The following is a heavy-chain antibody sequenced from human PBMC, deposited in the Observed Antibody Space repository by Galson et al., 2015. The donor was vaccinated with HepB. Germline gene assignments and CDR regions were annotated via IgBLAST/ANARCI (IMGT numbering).Heavy chain of an antibody. CDR3: AKDRWIVVVPAVRMVL. D-gene: IGHD2-2*01. V-gene: IGHV3-30*18. CDR2: ISYDGSNK. Sequence: SLRLSCAASGFTFSSYGMHWVRQAPGKGLEWVAVISYDGSNKYYADSVKGRFTISRDNSKNTLYLQMNSLRAEDTAVYYCAKDRWIVVVPAVRMVLRGQGTLVTVSS. J-gene: IGHJ4*02. CDR1: GFTFSSYG.